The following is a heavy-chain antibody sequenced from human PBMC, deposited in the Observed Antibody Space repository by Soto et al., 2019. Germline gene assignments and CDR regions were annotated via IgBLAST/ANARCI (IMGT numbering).Heavy chain of an antibody. CDR3: ITTRGGKRDVAY. J-gene: IGHJ4*02. CDR1: GFPFSVVW. D-gene: IGHD1-26*01. CDR2: IKTNSVGGTT. V-gene: IGHV3-15*01. Sequence: EVQLVESGGDLVKPGGSLRLSCAASGFPFSVVWMTWVRQAPGKGLEWVGHIKTNSVGGTTDYAAPVKGRFTISRDDSTKTVYIQINSLSIEDTAVYYCITTRGGKRDVAYWCQGTLVIVSS.